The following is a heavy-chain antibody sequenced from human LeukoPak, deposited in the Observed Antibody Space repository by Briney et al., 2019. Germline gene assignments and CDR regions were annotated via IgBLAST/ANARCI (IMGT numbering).Heavy chain of an antibody. CDR3: AKEIYGGNSDYFDY. Sequence: GGSLRLSCAASGFTFSSYSMNWVRQAPGKGLEWVAVISYDGSNKYYADSVKGRFTISRDNSKNTLYLQMNSLRAEDTAVYYCAKEIYGGNSDYFDYWGQGTLVTVSS. CDR1: GFTFSSYS. J-gene: IGHJ4*02. V-gene: IGHV3-30*18. D-gene: IGHD4-23*01. CDR2: ISYDGSNK.